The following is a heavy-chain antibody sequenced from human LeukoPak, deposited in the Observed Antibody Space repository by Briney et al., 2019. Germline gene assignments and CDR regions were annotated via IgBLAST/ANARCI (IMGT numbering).Heavy chain of an antibody. D-gene: IGHD6-19*01. J-gene: IGHJ4*02. CDR1: GFTFSSYW. Sequence: PGGPLRLSCAASGFTFSSYWMSWVRQAPGKGLEWVANIKQDGSEKYYLDSVKGRFTISRDNAENSLYLQMNSLRAEDTAVYYCATEASSGLEDWGQGILVTVSS. V-gene: IGHV3-7*01. CDR2: IKQDGSEK. CDR3: ATEASSGLED.